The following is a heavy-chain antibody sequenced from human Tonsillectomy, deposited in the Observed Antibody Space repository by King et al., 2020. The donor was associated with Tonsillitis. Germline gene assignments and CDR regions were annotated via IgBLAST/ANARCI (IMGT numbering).Heavy chain of an antibody. CDR2: IYPDDSDI. CDR3: GRLKSWYDRCQNCGAIDY. Sequence: QLVQSGAEVKKPGESLKISCKGSGYSFTTYWIGWVRQMPGKGLEWMGFIYPDDSDIRYSPSFQGQVTISTDKSISTAYLQWSSLKASDTAMYYCGRLKSWYDRCQNCGAIDYWGQGNLVTVSS. V-gene: IGHV5-51*01. J-gene: IGHJ4*02. CDR1: GYSFTTYW. D-gene: IGHD3-22*01.